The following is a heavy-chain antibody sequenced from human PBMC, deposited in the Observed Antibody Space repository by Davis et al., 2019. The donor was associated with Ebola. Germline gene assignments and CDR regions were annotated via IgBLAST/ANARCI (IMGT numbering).Heavy chain of an antibody. V-gene: IGHV1-69*13. CDR3: ARDDRGDIVATMRVDYGMDV. J-gene: IGHJ6*02. D-gene: IGHD5-12*01. CDR2: IIPIFGTA. Sequence: AASVKVSCKASGYTFTSYAISWVRQAPGQGLEWMGGIIPIFGTANYAQKFQGRVTITADESTSTAYMELSSLRSEDTAVYYCARDDRGDIVATMRVDYGMDVWGQGTTVTVSS. CDR1: GYTFTSYA.